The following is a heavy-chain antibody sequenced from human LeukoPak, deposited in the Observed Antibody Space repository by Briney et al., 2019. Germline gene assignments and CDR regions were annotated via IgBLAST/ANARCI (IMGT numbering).Heavy chain of an antibody. D-gene: IGHD3-10*01. V-gene: IGHV4-34*01. J-gene: IGHJ4*02. CDR3: ASVRYYYGSGTWDDY. Sequence: LSETLSLTCAVYGGSFSGYYWSWIRQPPGKGLEWIGEINHSGSTNYNPSLKSRVTISVDTSKNQFSLKLSSVTAADTAVYYCASVRYYYGSGTWDDYWGQGTLVTVSS. CDR1: GGSFSGYY. CDR2: INHSGST.